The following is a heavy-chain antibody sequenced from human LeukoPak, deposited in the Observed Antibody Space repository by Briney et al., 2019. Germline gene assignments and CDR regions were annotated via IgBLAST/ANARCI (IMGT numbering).Heavy chain of an antibody. V-gene: IGHV4-39*07. CDR1: GGSISSGDYY. Sequence: PSETLSLTCTVSGGSISSGDYYWSWIRQPPGKGLEWIGSIYYGGSTYYNSSLKSRVTISVDISKNHFSLKVSPVTAADTAVYYCARDAGHQLSRRNYYAMDVWGQGTTVTVSS. CDR3: ARDAGHQLSRRNYYAMDV. J-gene: IGHJ6*02. D-gene: IGHD2-2*01. CDR2: IYYGGST.